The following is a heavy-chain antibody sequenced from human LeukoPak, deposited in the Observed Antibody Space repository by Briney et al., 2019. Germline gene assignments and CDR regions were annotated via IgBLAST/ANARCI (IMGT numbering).Heavy chain of an antibody. D-gene: IGHD6-13*01. Sequence: SETLSLTCTVSGGSISSYYWSWIRQPPGKGLEWIGYIYYSGSTNYNPSLKSRVTISVDTSKNQFSLKLSSVTAADTAVYYCASLSTAAGSPLSGDYWGQGTLVTVSS. J-gene: IGHJ4*02. CDR3: ASLSTAAGSPLSGDY. V-gene: IGHV4-59*01. CDR2: IYYSGST. CDR1: GGSISSYY.